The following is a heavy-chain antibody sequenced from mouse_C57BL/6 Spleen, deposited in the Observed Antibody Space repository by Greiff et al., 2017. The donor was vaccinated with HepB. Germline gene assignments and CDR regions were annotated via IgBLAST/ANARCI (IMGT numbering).Heavy chain of an antibody. Sequence: QVQLKQPGAELVRPGSSVKLSCKASGYTFTSYWMHWVKQRPIQGLEWIGNIDPSDSETHYNQKFKDKATLTVDKSSSTAYMQLSSLTSEDSAVYYCAREAANWGPFDYWGQGTTLTVSS. D-gene: IGHD4-1*01. J-gene: IGHJ2*01. CDR1: GYTFTSYW. V-gene: IGHV1-52*01. CDR3: AREAANWGPFDY. CDR2: IDPSDSET.